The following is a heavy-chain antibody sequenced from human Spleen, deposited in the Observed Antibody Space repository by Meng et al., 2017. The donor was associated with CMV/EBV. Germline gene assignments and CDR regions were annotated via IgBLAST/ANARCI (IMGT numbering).Heavy chain of an antibody. Sequence: SVKVSCKASGYAFSSYHIHWVRQAPGQGLDWMGVINPSGFSTTSAQKFQGRVTMTRDTSTSTVYMELSSLRSEDTAVYYCARSAFDYWGQGTLVTVSS. CDR1: GYAFSSYH. CDR3: ARSAFDY. V-gene: IGHV1-46*01. D-gene: IGHD2-2*01. CDR2: INPSGFST. J-gene: IGHJ4*02.